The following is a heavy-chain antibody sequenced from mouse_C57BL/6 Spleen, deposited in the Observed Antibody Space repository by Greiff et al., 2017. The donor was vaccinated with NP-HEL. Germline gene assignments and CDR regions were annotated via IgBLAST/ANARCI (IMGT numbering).Heavy chain of an antibody. Sequence: QVQLKQPGAELVRPGSSVKLSCKASGYTFTSYWMDWVKQRPGQGLEWIGNIYPSDSETHYNQKFKDKATLTVDKSSSTAYMQLSSLTSEDSAVYYCARALLPFDYWGQGTTLTVSS. V-gene: IGHV1-61*01. CDR2: IYPSDSET. CDR3: ARALLPFDY. CDR1: GYTFTSYW. D-gene: IGHD5-5*01. J-gene: IGHJ2*01.